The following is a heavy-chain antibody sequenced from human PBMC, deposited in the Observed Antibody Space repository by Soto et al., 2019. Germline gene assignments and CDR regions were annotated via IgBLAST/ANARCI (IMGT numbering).Heavy chain of an antibody. D-gene: IGHD2-15*01. V-gene: IGHV4-39*01. Sequence: SETPSLTCTVSSCSISSTIYSWDWIRQPPGKGLEWIGSIFYSGSTYYNPSLKSRVTISVDTSKNQFSLTLTSVTAADTAVYYCARQCRGVTCHWFVPWGQGTLVTVSS. CDR1: SCSISSTIYS. CDR3: ARQCRGVTCHWFVP. J-gene: IGHJ5*02. CDR2: IFYSGST.